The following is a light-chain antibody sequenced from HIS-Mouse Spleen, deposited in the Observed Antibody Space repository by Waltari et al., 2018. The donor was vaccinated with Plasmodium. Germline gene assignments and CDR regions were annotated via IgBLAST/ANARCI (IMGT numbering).Light chain of an antibody. CDR2: KVS. J-gene: IGKJ2*01. V-gene: IGKV2-30*01. Sequence: DVVMTQSPLSLPVTLGQPASIPCRSTQSLVSSDGNTYLNWFQQRQGQFPRRPIYKVSNRDSGVPDRFSGSGSGTDFTLKISRVEAEDVGVYYCMQGTHWPYTFGQGTKLEIK. CDR1: QSLVSSDGNTY. CDR3: MQGTHWPYT.